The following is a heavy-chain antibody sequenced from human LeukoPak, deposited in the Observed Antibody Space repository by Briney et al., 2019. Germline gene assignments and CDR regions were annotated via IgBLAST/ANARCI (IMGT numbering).Heavy chain of an antibody. CDR3: ARIIAVAGTNFDY. V-gene: IGHV1-2*02. CDR2: ISPNSGGT. Sequence: ASVKVSCKASGYTFTGYYMHWVRQAPGQGLEWMRWISPNSGGTNYAQKFQGRVTMTRDTSISTAYMELSRLRSDDTAVYYCARIIAVAGTNFDYWGQGTLVTVSS. CDR1: GYTFTGYY. D-gene: IGHD6-19*01. J-gene: IGHJ4*02.